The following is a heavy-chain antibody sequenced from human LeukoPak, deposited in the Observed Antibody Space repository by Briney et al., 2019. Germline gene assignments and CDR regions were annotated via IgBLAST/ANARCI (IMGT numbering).Heavy chain of an antibody. V-gene: IGHV3-30*18. CDR2: ISYDGSSK. J-gene: IGHJ6*02. CDR1: GFTFSSYG. D-gene: IGHD4-17*01. Sequence: GGSLRLSCAASGFTFSSYGMHWVRQAPGKGLEWVAVISYDGSSKYYADSVKGRFTISRDNSKNTLYLQMNSLRAEDTAVYYCAKDLHDYGASYYYGMDVWGQGTTVTVSS. CDR3: AKDLHDYGASYYYGMDV.